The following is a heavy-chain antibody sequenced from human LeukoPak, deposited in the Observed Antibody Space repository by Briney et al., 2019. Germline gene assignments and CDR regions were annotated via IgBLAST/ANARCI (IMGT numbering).Heavy chain of an antibody. CDR2: ISSSGSYI. Sequence: GSLRLSCAASRFTFSSYSMNWVRQAPGKGLEWVSSISSSGSYIYYADSVKGRFTISRDNSKNSLYLQMNSLRTEDTALYYCAKDIGVGYCNGCLFDYWGQGTLVTVSS. CDR1: RFTFSSYS. D-gene: IGHD2-15*01. CDR3: AKDIGVGYCNGCLFDY. V-gene: IGHV3-21*04. J-gene: IGHJ4*02.